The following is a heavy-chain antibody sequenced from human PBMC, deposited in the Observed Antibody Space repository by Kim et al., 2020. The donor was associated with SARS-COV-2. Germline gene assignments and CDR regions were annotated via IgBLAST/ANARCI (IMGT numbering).Heavy chain of an antibody. D-gene: IGHD3-22*01. CDR1: GGSISSYY. CDR2: IYYTGST. Sequence: SETLSLTCTVSGGSISSYYWSWIRQPPGKGLEWIGYIYYTGSTKYNPSLKSRVTISLDTSKSQFSLKLSSVIAADTAVYYCARGPYYYDSSGFYYDHWGHGSLVTFSS. CDR3: ARGPYYYDSSGFYYDH. V-gene: IGHV4-59*01. J-gene: IGHJ5*02.